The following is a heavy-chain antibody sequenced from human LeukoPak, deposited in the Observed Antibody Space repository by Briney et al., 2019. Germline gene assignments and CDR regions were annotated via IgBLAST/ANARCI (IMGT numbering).Heavy chain of an antibody. CDR2: INHSGST. CDR1: GGSFSGYY. V-gene: IGHV4-34*01. Sequence: SETLSLTCAVYGGSFSGYYWSWIRQPPGKGLEWIGEINHSGSTNYNPSLKSRVTISVDTSKNQFSVKLSSVTAADTAVYYCARGGRSLVAAQFDLWGRGTLVTVSS. D-gene: IGHD2-15*01. J-gene: IGHJ2*01. CDR3: ARGGRSLVAAQFDL.